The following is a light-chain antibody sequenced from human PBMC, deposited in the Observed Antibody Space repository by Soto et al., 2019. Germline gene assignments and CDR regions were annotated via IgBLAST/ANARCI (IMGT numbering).Light chain of an antibody. V-gene: IGLV2-11*01. J-gene: IGLJ3*02. Sequence: QSALTQPRSVSGSPGQSVTISCTGTSGDVGGYNSVSWYQQHPGKAPKLLISEVSQRPSGVPTRFSASKSGNTASLTISGLQDDDEAAYYCCSYAGRFSWVFGGGTKLTVL. CDR2: EVS. CDR3: CSYAGRFSWV. CDR1: SGDVGGYNS.